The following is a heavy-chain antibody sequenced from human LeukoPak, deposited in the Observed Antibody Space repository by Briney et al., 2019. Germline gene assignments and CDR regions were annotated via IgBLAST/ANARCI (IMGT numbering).Heavy chain of an antibody. CDR1: GYTISSGYY. CDR3: ARMSNWLPDY. J-gene: IGHJ4*02. Sequence: SETLSPTCAVSGYTISSGYYWGWLRQPPGKVLEWIGSSYHSGSTYYNPSLKSRVTISVDTSKNEFSLKLSSVTAADTAVYYCARMSNWLPDYWGQGTLVTVSS. D-gene: IGHD7-27*01. V-gene: IGHV4-38-2*01. CDR2: SYHSGST.